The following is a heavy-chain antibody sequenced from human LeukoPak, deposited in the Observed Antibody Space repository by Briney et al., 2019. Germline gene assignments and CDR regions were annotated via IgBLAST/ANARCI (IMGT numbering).Heavy chain of an antibody. D-gene: IGHD6-13*01. J-gene: IGHJ4*02. V-gene: IGHV4-59*01. CDR1: GGSISSYY. Sequence: PETLSLTCTVSGGSISSYYWSWIRQPPGKGLEWIGYIYYSGSTNYNPSLKSRVTISVDTSKNQFSLKLSSVTAADTAVYYCASSPIAAASFDYWGQGTLVTVSS. CDR2: IYYSGST. CDR3: ASSPIAAASFDY.